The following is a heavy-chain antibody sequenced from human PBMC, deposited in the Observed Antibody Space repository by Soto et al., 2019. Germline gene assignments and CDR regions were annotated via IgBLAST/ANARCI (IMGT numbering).Heavy chain of an antibody. J-gene: IGHJ6*02. D-gene: IGHD6-13*01. Sequence: QVQLQQWGAGLLKPSETLSLTCAVYGGSFSGYYWSWIRQPPGKGLEWIGEINHSGSTNYNPSLKSRVTISVDTSKNQFSLKLSSVTAADMAVYYCARASSSWYYYYYGMDVWGQGTTVTVSS. CDR3: ARASSSWYYYYYGMDV. CDR2: INHSGST. CDR1: GGSFSGYY. V-gene: IGHV4-34*01.